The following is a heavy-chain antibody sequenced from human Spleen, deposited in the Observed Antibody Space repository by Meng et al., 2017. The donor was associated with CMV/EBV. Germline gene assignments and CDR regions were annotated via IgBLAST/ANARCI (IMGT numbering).Heavy chain of an antibody. V-gene: IGHV3-74*03. CDR3: ARNRGRGTYGEDYFDY. J-gene: IGHJ4*02. CDR2: INSDGSVT. D-gene: IGHD3-10*01. CDR1: FNFSNCW. Sequence: FNFSNCWMCWVRQAPGEGLEWVSRINSDGSVTAYPDSVKGRFTVSRDNAKKTLFLQLNGLRAEDTALYFCARNRGRGTYGEDYFDYWGQGTLVTVSS.